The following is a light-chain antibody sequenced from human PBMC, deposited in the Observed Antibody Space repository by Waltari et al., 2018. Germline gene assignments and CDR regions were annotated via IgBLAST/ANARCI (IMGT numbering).Light chain of an antibody. Sequence: QSALTQPPSASGSPGQSVTISCPGTSSDLGGSNYVSWYQQRPGKAPKLLIYEVTKRPSGVPDRFSGSKSANTASLTVSGLQAEDEADYYCSSYAGSNYVAFGGGTKLTVL. V-gene: IGLV2-8*01. CDR3: SSYAGSNYVA. J-gene: IGLJ2*01. CDR2: EVT. CDR1: SSDLGGSNY.